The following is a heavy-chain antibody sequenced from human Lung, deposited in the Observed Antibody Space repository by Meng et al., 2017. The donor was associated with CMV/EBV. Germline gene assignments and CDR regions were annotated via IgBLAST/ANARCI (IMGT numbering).Heavy chain of an antibody. Sequence: VSGDSFSSGDYSWSWIRQPPGKGLEWIGYIFRTGTTYYDPSLKSRVTLSVDRSNNQFYLKLTAVTAADTAIYYCARFEGPGEGVDYWGQGTLVTVSS. CDR1: GDSFSSGDYS. CDR3: ARFEGPGEGVDY. V-gene: IGHV4-30-2*01. J-gene: IGHJ4*02. D-gene: IGHD2-21*01. CDR2: IFRTGTT.